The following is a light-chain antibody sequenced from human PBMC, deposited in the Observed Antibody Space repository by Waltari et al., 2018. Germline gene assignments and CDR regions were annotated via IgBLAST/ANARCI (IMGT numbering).Light chain of an antibody. CDR3: QQYSRSPRLIT. Sequence: EIVLTQSPGTLSLSPGERATLPCRASPSFGSTYLAWYQQKPGQAPSLLIYGASSRATGIPDRFSGSGSGTDFTLTISRLEPEDFAVYYCQQYSRSPRLITFGPGTKVDIK. CDR1: PSFGSTY. CDR2: GAS. J-gene: IGKJ3*01. V-gene: IGKV3-20*01.